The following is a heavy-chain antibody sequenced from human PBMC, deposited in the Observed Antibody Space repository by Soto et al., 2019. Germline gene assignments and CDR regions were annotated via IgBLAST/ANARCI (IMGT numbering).Heavy chain of an antibody. Sequence: PGGSPKLSFATAGFTFSSYWMSWVRQGPWKGLQWLSGISATGGSKHYADSVRGRFAISRDNFKTTLFLYMNSLRAEDTAVYYCAKSTGDTWTTHYFDYWGKGILVTVSS. CDR2: ISATGGSK. D-gene: IGHD4-4*01. J-gene: IGHJ4*02. CDR3: AKSTGDTWTTHYFDY. V-gene: IGHV3-23*01. CDR1: GFTFSSYW.